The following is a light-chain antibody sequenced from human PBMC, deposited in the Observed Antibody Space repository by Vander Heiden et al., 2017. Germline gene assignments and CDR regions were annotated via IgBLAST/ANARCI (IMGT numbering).Light chain of an antibody. CDR3: AVRDDTLRAVV. CDR2: LDH. Sequence: QSVLTQPPSASGTPGQRVPISCSGRSSNIGSHTVNWYQQYPGAAPKLLIYLDHQRPSGVADRFSGSKSGTSASLAISGLQYEDEADYYCAVRDDTLRAVVFGGGTKLTVL. CDR1: SSNIGSHT. V-gene: IGLV1-44*01. J-gene: IGLJ3*02.